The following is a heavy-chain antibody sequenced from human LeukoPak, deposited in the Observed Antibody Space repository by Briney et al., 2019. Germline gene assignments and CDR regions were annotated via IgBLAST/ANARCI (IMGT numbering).Heavy chain of an antibody. CDR1: GGSISSSSYY. Sequence: PSETLSLTCTVSGGSISSSSYYWGWIRQPPGKGLEWIGSIYYSGSTYYNPSLKSRVTISVDTSKNQFSLKLSSVTAADTAVYYCARPYSSSWYGVFDIWGQGTMVTVSS. J-gene: IGHJ3*02. CDR3: ARPYSSSWYGVFDI. V-gene: IGHV4-39*07. CDR2: IYYSGST. D-gene: IGHD6-13*01.